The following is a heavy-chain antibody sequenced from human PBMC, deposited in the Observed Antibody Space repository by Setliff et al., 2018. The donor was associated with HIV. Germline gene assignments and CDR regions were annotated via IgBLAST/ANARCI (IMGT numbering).Heavy chain of an antibody. V-gene: IGHV1-2*06. CDR1: GYMILGYK. Sequence: GASVKVSGKASGYMILGYKMNWVRQAPGQGLEWIGRISPDNGVAEYAPKFQGRVRMTLDTSISTAYLEIPRLTSGDAAVYYCARPRVFDSFDVWGQGTRVTV. CDR3: ARPRVFDSFDV. CDR2: ISPDNGVA. J-gene: IGHJ3*01.